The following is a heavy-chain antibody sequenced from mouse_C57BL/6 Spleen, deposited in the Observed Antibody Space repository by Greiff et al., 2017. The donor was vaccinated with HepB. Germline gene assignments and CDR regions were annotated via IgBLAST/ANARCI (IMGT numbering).Heavy chain of an antibody. CDR3: ARGGYGYDVEVPYFDY. D-gene: IGHD2-2*01. CDR2: INPNNGGT. CDR1: GYTFTDYY. V-gene: IGHV1-26*01. Sequence: VQLQQSGPELVKPGASVKISCKASGYTFTDYYMNWVKQSHGKSLEWIGDINPNNGGTSYNQKFKGKATLTVDKSSSTASMGLRSLTSEDSAVYYCARGGYGYDVEVPYFDYWGQGTTLTVSS. J-gene: IGHJ2*01.